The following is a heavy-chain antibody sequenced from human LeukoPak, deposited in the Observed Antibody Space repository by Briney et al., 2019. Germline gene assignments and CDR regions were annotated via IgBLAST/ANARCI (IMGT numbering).Heavy chain of an antibody. Sequence: PSETLSLTCTVSGGSISSGGYYWSCIRQHPGKGLEWIGYIYYSGSTYYNPSLKSRVTISVDTSKNQFSLKLSSVTAADTAVYYCARGLTSLYDSSGYYFQSNFDYWGQGTLVTVSS. V-gene: IGHV4-31*03. CDR3: ARGLTSLYDSSGYYFQSNFDY. J-gene: IGHJ4*02. CDR2: IYYSGST. CDR1: GGSISSGGYY. D-gene: IGHD3-22*01.